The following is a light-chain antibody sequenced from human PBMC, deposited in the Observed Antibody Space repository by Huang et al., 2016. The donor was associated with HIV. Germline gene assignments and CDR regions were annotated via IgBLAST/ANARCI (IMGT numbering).Light chain of an antibody. CDR3: QQYNNWPPYT. CDR1: QTVSSN. J-gene: IGKJ2*01. Sequence: EIVMTQSPGTLSVSPGERATLSCRASQTVSSNVAWYQQKPGQSPSLLIYGASTRATGIPARFSGSGSGTEFTLTISSLQSEDFGVYYCQQYNNWPPYTFGQGTKLEIK. V-gene: IGKV3-15*01. CDR2: GAS.